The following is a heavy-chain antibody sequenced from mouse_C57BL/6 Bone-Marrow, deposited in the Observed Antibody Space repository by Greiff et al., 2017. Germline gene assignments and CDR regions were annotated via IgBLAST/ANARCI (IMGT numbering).Heavy chain of an antibody. CDR2: IWRGGST. V-gene: IGHV2-5*01. J-gene: IGHJ3*01. Sequence: VKLQQSGPGLVQPSQRLSITCTVSGFSLTSYGVHWVRQSPGKGLEWLGVIWRGGSTDCNAAFMSRLSITKDNSKSQLFFKMNSLQADDTAIYYRSKFSFAYWGQGTLVTVSA. CDR3: SKFSFAY. CDR1: GFSLTSYG.